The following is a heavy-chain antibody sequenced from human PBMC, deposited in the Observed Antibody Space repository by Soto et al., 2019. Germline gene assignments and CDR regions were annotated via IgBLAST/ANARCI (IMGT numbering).Heavy chain of an antibody. Sequence: QVHLQQWGAGLLKPSETLSLTCGVYGGSLRGSYWSWIRQPPGKALEWLGKVTHSGSTTFNPSLKSRVSVSVDTSDNQFSLKLTSVTAPDTAVYYCARGHIPVYGPVPDYFDSWGQGTLVTVSS. D-gene: IGHD2-21*01. CDR3: ARGHIPVYGPVPDYFDS. CDR2: VTHSGST. CDR1: GGSLRGSY. J-gene: IGHJ4*02. V-gene: IGHV4-34*02.